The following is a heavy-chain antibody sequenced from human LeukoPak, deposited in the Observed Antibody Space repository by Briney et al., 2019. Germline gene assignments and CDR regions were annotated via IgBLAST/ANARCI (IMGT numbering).Heavy chain of an antibody. CDR1: GYTFGAYY. V-gene: IGHV1-2*02. CDR2: INPNSGGT. D-gene: IGHD6-13*01. J-gene: IGHJ6*03. Sequence: ASVKVSCKASGYTFGAYYMHWVRQAPGHGLEWMGWINPNSGGTNYAQKFQGRVTMTRDTSISTAYMELNRLTSDDTAVYYCARAYSPTSWGLAAADYYYMDVWGKGTTVTVSS. CDR3: ARAYSPTSWGLAAADYYYMDV.